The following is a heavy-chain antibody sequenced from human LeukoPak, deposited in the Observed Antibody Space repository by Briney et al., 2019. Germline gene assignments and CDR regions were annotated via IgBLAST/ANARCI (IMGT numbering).Heavy chain of an antibody. J-gene: IGHJ6*03. CDR2: IRYDGSNK. CDR1: GFTFSSYG. CDR3: AKDRCSSTSCYYYYYYCMDV. D-gene: IGHD2-2*01. Sequence: GGSLRLSCAASGFTFSSYGMHWVRQAPGKGLEWVAFIRYDGSNKYYADSVKGRFTISRDNSKNTLYLQMNSLRAEDTAVYYCAKDRCSSTSCYYYYYYCMDVWGKGTTVTVSS. V-gene: IGHV3-30*02.